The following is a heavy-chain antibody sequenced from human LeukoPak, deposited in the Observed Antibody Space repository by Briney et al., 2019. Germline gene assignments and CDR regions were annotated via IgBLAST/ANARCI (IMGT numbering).Heavy chain of an antibody. D-gene: IGHD6-19*01. Sequence: ASVKVSCKASGGTFSSYAISWVRQAPGQGLEWMGGIIPIFGTANYARKFQGRVTITADESTSTAYMELSSLRSEDTAVYYCAREGGWTTGIFDYWGQGTLVTVSS. CDR2: IIPIFGTA. CDR3: AREGGWTTGIFDY. CDR1: GGTFSSYA. V-gene: IGHV1-69*13. J-gene: IGHJ4*02.